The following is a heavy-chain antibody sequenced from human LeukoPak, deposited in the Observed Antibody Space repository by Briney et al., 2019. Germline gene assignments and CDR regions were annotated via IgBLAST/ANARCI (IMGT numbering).Heavy chain of an antibody. J-gene: IGHJ3*02. V-gene: IGHV4-59*08. Sequence: SETLSLTCTVSGGSISSYYWSWIRQPPGKGLEWIGYIYYSGSTNYNPSLKSRVTISVDTSKNQFSLKLSSVTAADTAVYYCAGHRVVVTANDAFDIWGQGTMVTVSS. CDR2: IYYSGST. D-gene: IGHD2-21*02. CDR1: GGSISSYY. CDR3: AGHRVVVTANDAFDI.